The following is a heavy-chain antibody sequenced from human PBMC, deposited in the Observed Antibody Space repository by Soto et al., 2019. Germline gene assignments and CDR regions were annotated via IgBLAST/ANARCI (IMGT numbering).Heavy chain of an antibody. CDR3: VRHHPNPNFDP. J-gene: IGHJ5*02. Sequence: QLQLQESGPGLVKPSETLSLTCTVSGDSISDDNHYWAWVRQPPGKGLEWIGDVSYSGTTYYNPSLKSRVTISVATSKNHFSLRRSSVTAADTAVYFCVRHHPNPNFDPWGQGTLVTVSS. CDR1: GDSISDDNHY. CDR2: VSYSGTT. V-gene: IGHV4-39*02.